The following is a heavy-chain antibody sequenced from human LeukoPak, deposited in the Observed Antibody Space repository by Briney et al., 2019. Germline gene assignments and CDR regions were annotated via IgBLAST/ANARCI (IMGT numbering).Heavy chain of an antibody. D-gene: IGHD3-16*02. CDR1: GYTFTSYA. CDR3: ARRYDYVWGSYQEHDAFDI. J-gene: IGHJ3*02. V-gene: IGHV1-3*01. CDR2: INAGNGNT. Sequence: GASVKVSCKASGYTFTSYAMHWVRQAPGQRLEWMGWINAGNGNTKYSQKFQGRVTITRDTSASTAYVELSSLRSEDTAVYYCARRYDYVWGSYQEHDAFDIWGQGTMVTVSS.